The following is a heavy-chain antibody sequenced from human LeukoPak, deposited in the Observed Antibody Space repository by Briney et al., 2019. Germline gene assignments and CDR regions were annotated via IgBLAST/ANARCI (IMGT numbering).Heavy chain of an antibody. J-gene: IGHJ6*03. CDR1: GYSISSGYY. V-gene: IGHV4-38-2*02. CDR3: ARDYRLPYSSSWYVGPFYYYYYMDV. CDR2: IYHSGST. D-gene: IGHD6-13*01. Sequence: SETLSLTCTVSGYSISSGYYWGWIRQPPGKGLEWIGSIYHSGSTYYNPSLKSRVTISVDTSKNQFSLKLSSVTAADTAVYYCARDYRLPYSSSWYVGPFYYYYYMDVWGKGTTVTVSS.